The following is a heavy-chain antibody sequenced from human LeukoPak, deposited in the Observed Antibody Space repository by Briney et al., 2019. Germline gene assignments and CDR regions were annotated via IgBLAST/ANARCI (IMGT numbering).Heavy chain of an antibody. Sequence: GGSLRLSCAASGFTFSTFWIHWVRQVPGKXXVWVSRINPDSTTTTYADSVKGRFTISRDNARNTLYLQMNSLRVEDTAVYYCVKDHTGKEDKWGQGTLVTVSS. CDR2: INPDSTTT. J-gene: IGHJ4*02. CDR3: VKDHTGKEDK. CDR1: GFTFSTFW. D-gene: IGHD1-1*01. V-gene: IGHV3-74*01.